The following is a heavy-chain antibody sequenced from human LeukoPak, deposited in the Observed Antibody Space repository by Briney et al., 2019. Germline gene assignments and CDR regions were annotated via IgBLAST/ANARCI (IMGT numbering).Heavy chain of an antibody. CDR2: INANTGNP. CDR1: GYTFTGYY. J-gene: IGHJ4*02. CDR3: ARVTGYMLEDQFDY. V-gene: IGHV7-4-1*02. D-gene: IGHD6-13*01. Sequence: ASVKVSCTASGYTFTGYYMHWVRQAPGQGLEWMGWINANTGNPTYAQGFTGRFVFSLDTSVSTAYLQISSLKAEDTAVYYCARVTGYMLEDQFDYWGQGTLVTVSS.